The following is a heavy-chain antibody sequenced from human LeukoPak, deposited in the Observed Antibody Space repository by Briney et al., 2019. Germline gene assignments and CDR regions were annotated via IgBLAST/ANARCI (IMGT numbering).Heavy chain of an antibody. J-gene: IGHJ4*02. D-gene: IGHD4-17*01. CDR1: GFTFSSYS. V-gene: IGHV3-21*01. Sequence: GGSLRLSCAASGFTFSSYSMNWVRQAPGKGLEWVSSISSSSSYIYYADSVKGRFTISRDNAKNTLYLQMNSLRAEDTAVYYCARCVDCDYGETLFDYWGQGTLVTVSS. CDR2: ISSSSSYI. CDR3: ARCVDCDYGETLFDY.